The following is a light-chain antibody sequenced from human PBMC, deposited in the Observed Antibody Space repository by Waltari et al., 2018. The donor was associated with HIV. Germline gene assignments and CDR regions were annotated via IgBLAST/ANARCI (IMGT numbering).Light chain of an antibody. V-gene: IGLV1-47*01. CDR3: ASWDDNLGHWI. Sequence: QPKMTQAPSASKTPGQRLTMSCSWTKSNIGNNFIHWYQQIAGAAPRLVMARNEQRPAGVPDRFSGTKSGTSAFLAITGLRLDDEATYFCASWDDNLGHWIFGGGTKLTVL. CDR2: RNE. CDR1: KSNIGNNF. J-gene: IGLJ2*01.